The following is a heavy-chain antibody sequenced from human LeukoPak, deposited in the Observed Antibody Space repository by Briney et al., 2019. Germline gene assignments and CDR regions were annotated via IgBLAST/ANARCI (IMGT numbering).Heavy chain of an antibody. Sequence: PSETLSLTYTVSGGSISSGGYYWSWIRQHPGKGLEWIGYIYYSGSTYYNPSLKSRVTISVDTSKNQFSLKLSSVTAADTAVYYCARDDYSNGYYFDYWGQGTLVTVSS. D-gene: IGHD4-11*01. CDR2: IYYSGST. J-gene: IGHJ4*02. CDR1: GGSISSGGYY. CDR3: ARDDYSNGYYFDY. V-gene: IGHV4-31*03.